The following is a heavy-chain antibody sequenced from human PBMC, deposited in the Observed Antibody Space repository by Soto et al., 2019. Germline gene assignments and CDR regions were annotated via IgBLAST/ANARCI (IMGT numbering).Heavy chain of an antibody. Sequence: PGESLKISCQGSGYSFTNYWVGWVRQIPGRGLEWMGIIHPGDSDTRYSPFFQGQVTISADKSVSTAYLQWSSLKASDTAMYYCARHSTRGDGYLYYYGMDVWGQGTTVTVSS. V-gene: IGHV5-51*01. CDR3: ARHSTRGDGYLYYYGMDV. D-gene: IGHD3-10*01. CDR2: IHPGDSDT. J-gene: IGHJ6*02. CDR1: GYSFTNYW.